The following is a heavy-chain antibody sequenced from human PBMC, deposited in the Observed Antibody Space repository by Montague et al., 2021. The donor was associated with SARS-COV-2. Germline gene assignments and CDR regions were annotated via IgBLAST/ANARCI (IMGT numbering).Heavy chain of an antibody. CDR3: ATVTLGYCTNGVCQPPDY. J-gene: IGHJ4*02. V-gene: IGHV4-39*01. CDR2: IYYSGST. CDR1: GGSISSSSYY. D-gene: IGHD2-8*01. Sequence: SETLSLTCTVSGGSISSSSYYWGWIRQPPGKGPEWIGCIYYSGSTYYNPSLKSRVTISVDTSKNQFSLKLSSVTAADTAVYYCATVTLGYCTNGVCQPPDYWGQGTLVTVSS.